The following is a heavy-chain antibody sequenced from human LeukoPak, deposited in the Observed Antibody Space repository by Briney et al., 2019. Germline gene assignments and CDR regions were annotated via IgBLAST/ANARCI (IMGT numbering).Heavy chain of an antibody. CDR2: IYYSGST. CDR1: GGSVSSGSYY. J-gene: IGHJ4*02. CDR3: ARGGYYYDSSGGNFDY. D-gene: IGHD3-22*01. V-gene: IGHV4-61*01. Sequence: SETLSLTCTVSGGSVSSGSYYWSWIRQPPGKGLEWIGYIYYSGSTNYNPSLKSRVTISVDTSKNQFSLKLSSVTAADTAVYYCARGGYYYDSSGGNFDYWGQGTLVTVSS.